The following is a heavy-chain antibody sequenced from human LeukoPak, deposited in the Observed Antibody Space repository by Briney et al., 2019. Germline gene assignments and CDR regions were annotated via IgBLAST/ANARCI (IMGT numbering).Heavy chain of an antibody. CDR3: ARDDYSDSPTYYNGMDV. D-gene: IGHD4/OR15-4a*01. CDR1: GFTFSAYT. Sequence: GGSLRLSCAPSGFTFSAYTMNWVRHAPGKGLEWVSSMSGIGGFVHYADSVKGRFTISRDNAKSSLYLQMNSLRAEDTAVYFCARDDYSDSPTYYNGMDVWGQGTAVTVSS. V-gene: IGHV3-21*01. CDR2: MSGIGGFV. J-gene: IGHJ6*02.